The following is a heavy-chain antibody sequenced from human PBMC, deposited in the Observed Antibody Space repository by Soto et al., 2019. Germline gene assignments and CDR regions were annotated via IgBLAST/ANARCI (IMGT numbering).Heavy chain of an antibody. Sequence: QLQLQESGPGLVKPSETLSLNCTVSGTSISPGFYYCVWIRQPPGKGLEWLGSIHYTGTTYFNPSLKSRVTISAETSKNQFSRKLTSLTAADTAVYYCAGAARDIQWFDAWGQGTLVTVSS. CDR2: IHYTGTT. D-gene: IGHD2-15*01. CDR3: AGAARDIQWFDA. CDR1: GTSISPGFYY. V-gene: IGHV4-39*01. J-gene: IGHJ5*02.